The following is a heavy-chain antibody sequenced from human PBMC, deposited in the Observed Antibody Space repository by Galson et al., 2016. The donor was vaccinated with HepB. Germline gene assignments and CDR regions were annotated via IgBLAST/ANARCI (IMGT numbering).Heavy chain of an antibody. D-gene: IGHD3-9*01. CDR2: ISPGDSET. Sequence: QSGAEVKKPGESLKISCKASGYSFNTYWIGWVRQMPGKGLEWTGIISPGDSETRYSPSFQGQVTISADKSICTAYLQWSSLKASDTAMYYCARQAGYYSSGYFDYWGQGTLVTVSS. CDR1: GYSFNTYW. V-gene: IGHV5-51*01. CDR3: ARQAGYYSSGYFDY. J-gene: IGHJ4*02.